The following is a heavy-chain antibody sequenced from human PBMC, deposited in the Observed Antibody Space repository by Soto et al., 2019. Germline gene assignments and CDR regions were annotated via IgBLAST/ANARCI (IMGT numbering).Heavy chain of an antibody. CDR2: INPSGGST. Sequence: QVQLVQSGAEVKKPGASVKVSCKASGYTFTNYYMHWVRQAPGQGLEWMGIINPSGGSTSYAQNFQGRVTMTRDTSTSTVYMELNSLRSEDTAVYYCAKVNVVAAKGYFDLWGQGTLVTVSS. J-gene: IGHJ4*03. D-gene: IGHD5-12*01. V-gene: IGHV1-46*01. CDR1: GYTFTNYY. CDR3: AKVNVVAAKGYFDL.